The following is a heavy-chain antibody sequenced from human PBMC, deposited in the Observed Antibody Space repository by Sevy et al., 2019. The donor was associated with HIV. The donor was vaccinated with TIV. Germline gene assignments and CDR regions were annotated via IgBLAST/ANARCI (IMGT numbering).Heavy chain of an antibody. CDR3: ARGHESVNFGVVIIPFDY. D-gene: IGHD3-3*01. CDR2: INHSGST. V-gene: IGHV4-34*01. CDR1: GGSFSGYY. Sequence: SETLSLTCAVYGGSFSGYYWSWIRQPPGKGLEWIGEINHSGSTNYNPSLKSRVTISVDTSKNQFSLKLSSVTAADTAVYYCARGHESVNFGVVIIPFDYWGQGTLVTVSS. J-gene: IGHJ4*02.